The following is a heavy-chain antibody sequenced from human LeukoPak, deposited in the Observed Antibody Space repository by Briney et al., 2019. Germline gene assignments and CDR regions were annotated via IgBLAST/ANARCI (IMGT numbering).Heavy chain of an antibody. D-gene: IGHD6-13*01. J-gene: IGHJ4*02. CDR3: ARVAGTKYFDY. CDR1: GYTLTELS. Sequence: GASVKVSCKVSGYTLTELSMHWVRQAPGQGLEWMGIINPSGGSTSYAQKFQGRVTMTRDTSTSTVYMELSSLRSEDTAVYYCARVAGTKYFDYWGQGTLVTVSS. CDR2: INPSGGST. V-gene: IGHV1-46*01.